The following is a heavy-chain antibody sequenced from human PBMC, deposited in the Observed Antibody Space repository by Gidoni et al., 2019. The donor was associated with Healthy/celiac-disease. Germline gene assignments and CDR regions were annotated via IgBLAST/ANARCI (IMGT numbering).Heavy chain of an antibody. CDR2: ISGSGGST. D-gene: IGHD4-17*01. CDR3: AKDQSSDYGDPFDY. J-gene: IGHJ4*02. CDR1: GFTVRSYA. V-gene: IGHV3-23*01. Sequence: EVQLLESGGGLVQPGGSLRLSCAASGFTVRSYAMSWVRQALGKGLEWVSAISGSGGSTYYADSVKGRFTISRDNSKNTLYLQMNSLRAEDTAVYYCAKDQSSDYGDPFDYWGQGTLVTVSS.